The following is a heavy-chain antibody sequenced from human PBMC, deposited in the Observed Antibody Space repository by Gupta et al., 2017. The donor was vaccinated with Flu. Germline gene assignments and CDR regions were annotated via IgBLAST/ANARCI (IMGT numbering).Heavy chain of an antibody. J-gene: IGHJ5*01. V-gene: IGHV3-7*01. D-gene: IGHD3-10*01. Sequence: EVQLVESGGGLVQPGGSMRLSCGASGFTTSDDWMSWVRQAPGKGPELVAYINRDGSVLNDMVFVRSRFTISRDHAKNAVYYQMNNLRVDETAVYYCARDVGSCYYDSWGQGTLVTVSS. CDR3: ARDVGSCYYDS. CDR1: GFTTSDDW. CDR2: INRDGSVL.